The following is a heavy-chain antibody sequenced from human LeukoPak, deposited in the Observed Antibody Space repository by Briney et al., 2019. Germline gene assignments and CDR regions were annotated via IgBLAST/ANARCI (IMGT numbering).Heavy chain of an antibody. Sequence: NLQGRVTMTTDTSTSAAYMELRSLRSDDTAVYYCARGIIGYYFDYWGQGTLVAVSS. J-gene: IGHJ4*02. CDR3: ARGIIGYYFDY. D-gene: IGHD2-15*01. V-gene: IGHV1-18*01.